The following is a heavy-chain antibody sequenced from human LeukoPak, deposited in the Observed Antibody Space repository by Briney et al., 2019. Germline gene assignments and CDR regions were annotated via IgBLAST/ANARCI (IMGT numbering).Heavy chain of an antibody. J-gene: IGHJ4*02. CDR3: ARDLYRYSSGSSSNDY. V-gene: IGHV1-18*01. CDR1: GYTFTSYG. Sequence: ASVKVSCKASGYTFTSYGISWVRQAPGQGLEWMGWISSYNGNTNYAQNFQGRVTMTTDVSSTTAYMELRSLTSDDTAVYYCARDLYRYSSGSSSNDYWGQGTLVTVSS. D-gene: IGHD6-19*01. CDR2: ISSYNGNT.